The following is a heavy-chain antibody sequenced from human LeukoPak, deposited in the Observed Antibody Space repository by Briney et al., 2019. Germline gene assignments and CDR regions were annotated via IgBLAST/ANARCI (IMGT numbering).Heavy chain of an antibody. J-gene: IGHJ4*02. CDR1: GFTFSSYW. D-gene: IGHD3-22*01. Sequence: GGSLRLSCAASGFTFSSYWMHWVRQAPGKGLVWVSRINSDGSSTSYADSVKGRFTISRDNAKNTLYLQMNSLRAEDTAVYYCARVTDYYDSRGYPDYWGQGTLDTVSS. CDR3: ARVTDYYDSRGYPDY. V-gene: IGHV3-74*01. CDR2: INSDGSST.